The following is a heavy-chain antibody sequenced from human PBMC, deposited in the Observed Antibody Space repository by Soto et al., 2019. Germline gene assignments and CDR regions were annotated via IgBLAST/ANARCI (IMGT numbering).Heavy chain of an antibody. CDR2: ISSSRIYT. Sequence: EVQLVESGGGLVKPGGSLRLSCVVSGFTFSSYSMNWVRQAPGKGLEWVSSISSSRIYTYYADSVKGPFTISRYNAKNSVSLQMNSLRAEDTAVYYCARDFKESQYYYYCMDVWGKGTTVTVSS. J-gene: IGHJ6*03. V-gene: IGHV3-21*06. D-gene: IGHD3-10*01. CDR1: GFTFSSYS. CDR3: ARDFKESQYYYYCMDV.